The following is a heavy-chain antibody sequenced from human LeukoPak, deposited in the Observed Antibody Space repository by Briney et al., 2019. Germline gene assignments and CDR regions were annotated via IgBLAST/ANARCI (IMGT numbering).Heavy chain of an antibody. J-gene: IGHJ4*02. CDR1: GFTFSSYA. V-gene: IGHV3-23*01. CDR2: ISGSGGST. CDR3: AKLTMIVEVGY. Sequence: GGSLRLSCAASGFTFSSYAMSWVRQAPGKGLEWVSVISGSGGSTYYADSVKGRFTISRDNSKDTLYLQMNSLRAEDTAVYCCAKLTMIVEVGYWGQGTLVTVSS. D-gene: IGHD3-22*01.